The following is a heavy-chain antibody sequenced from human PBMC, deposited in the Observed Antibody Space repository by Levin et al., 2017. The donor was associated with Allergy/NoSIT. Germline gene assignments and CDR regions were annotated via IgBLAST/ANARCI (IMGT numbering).Heavy chain of an antibody. D-gene: IGHD3-9*01. CDR1: GGSISSGGYS. J-gene: IGHJ4*02. Sequence: KPSETLSLTCAVSGGSISSGGYSWSWIRQPPGKGLEWIGNIYLSGSTYYNPSLRSRVTMSVDKSKNHFSLKLSSVTAADTAVYYCATVEGLFCSGVSCSYSFHYWGQGALVTVSS. CDR2: IYLSGST. V-gene: IGHV4-30-2*01. CDR3: ATVEGLFCSGVSCSYSFHY.